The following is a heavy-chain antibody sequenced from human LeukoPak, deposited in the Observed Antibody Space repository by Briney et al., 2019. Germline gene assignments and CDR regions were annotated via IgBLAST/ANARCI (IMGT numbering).Heavy chain of an antibody. D-gene: IGHD2-2*01. CDR1: GFTFSSYA. J-gene: IGHJ5*02. CDR2: ISYDGSNK. V-gene: IGHV3-30*04. CDR3: ARDFCSSTSCFLDP. Sequence: GGSLRLSCAASGFTFSSYAMHWVRQAPGKGLEWVAVISYDGSNKYYADSVKGRFTISRDNSKNTLYLQMNSLRAEDTAVYYCARDFCSSTSCFLDPWGQGTPVTVSS.